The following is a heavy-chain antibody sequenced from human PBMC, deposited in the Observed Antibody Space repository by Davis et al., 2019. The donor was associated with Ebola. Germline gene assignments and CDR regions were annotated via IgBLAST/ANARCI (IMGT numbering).Heavy chain of an antibody. J-gene: IGHJ4*02. CDR3: AKVIRGDYGDYFDY. CDR1: GFTFSTYS. V-gene: IGHV3-21*01. D-gene: IGHD4-17*01. Sequence: GESLKISCAASGFTFSTYSMSWVRQAPGKGLEWVSSISSDSDYIYYADSAKGRFTISRDNAKNSLYLQMNSLRDEDTAVYYCAKVIRGDYGDYFDYWGQGTLVTVSS. CDR2: ISSDSDYI.